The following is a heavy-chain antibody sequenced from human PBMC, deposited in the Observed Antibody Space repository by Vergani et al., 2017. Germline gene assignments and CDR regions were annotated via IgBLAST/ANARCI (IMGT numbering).Heavy chain of an antibody. CDR1: GGTFSSYA. D-gene: IGHD3-3*01. V-gene: IGHV1-69*01. Sequence: QVQLVQSGAEVKKPGSSVKVSCKASGGTFSSYAISWVRQAPGQGLEWMGGIIPIFGTANYAQKFQGRVTITADESTSTAYMELSSLRSEDTAVYYCASSYWIFGENYYYYYMDVWGKGTTVTVSS. J-gene: IGHJ6*03. CDR3: ASSYWIFGENYYYYYMDV. CDR2: IIPIFGTA.